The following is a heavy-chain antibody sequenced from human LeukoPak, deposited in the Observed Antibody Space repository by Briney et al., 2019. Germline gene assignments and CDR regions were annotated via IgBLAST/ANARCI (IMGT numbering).Heavy chain of an antibody. CDR3: ARDALGNFFDY. J-gene: IGHJ4*02. V-gene: IGHV3-66*01. CDR1: GFTVSSTY. CDR2: IYSGGST. Sequence: GGSLRLSCAASGFTVSSTYMSWVRQAPGKGLEWVSVIYSGGSTYYADSVKGRFTISRDNSKNTLYLQMNSLRAEDTAVYYCARDALGNFFDYWGQGTLVTVSS.